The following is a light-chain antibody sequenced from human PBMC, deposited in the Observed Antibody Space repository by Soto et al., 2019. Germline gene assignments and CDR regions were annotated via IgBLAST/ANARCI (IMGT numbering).Light chain of an antibody. CDR2: ENN. J-gene: IGLJ1*01. Sequence: QSVLAPPPSVSAAPGHKVTISCSGSSSNIGNNYVSWYQQLPGTAPKLLIYENNKRPSGIPDRFSGSKSGTSATLGITGLQTGDEADYYCGTWDSSLSAYVFGTGTKVTVL. CDR3: GTWDSSLSAYV. CDR1: SSNIGNNY. V-gene: IGLV1-51*02.